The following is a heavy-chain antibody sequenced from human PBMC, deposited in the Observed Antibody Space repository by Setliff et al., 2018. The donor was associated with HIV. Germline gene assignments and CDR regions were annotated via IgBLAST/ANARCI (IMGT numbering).Heavy chain of an antibody. CDR2: LSGSGGST. D-gene: IGHD3-9*01. CDR3: AKGSSPLRYFDTNAYYYYYMDV. J-gene: IGHJ6*03. CDR1: GFTLSTFS. Sequence: GGSLRLSCAVSGFTLSTFSMSWVRQAPGKGLEWVSVLSGSGGSTYYADSVKGRFTISRDNSKNTLYLQMHSLRAEDTAVYYCAKGSSPLRYFDTNAYYYYYMDVWGRGTTVTVSS. V-gene: IGHV3-23*01.